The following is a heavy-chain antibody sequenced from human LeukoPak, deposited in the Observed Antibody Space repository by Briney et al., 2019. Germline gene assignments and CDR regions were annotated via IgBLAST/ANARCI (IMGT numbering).Heavy chain of an antibody. Sequence: GGSLRLSCAASGFTFSSYSINWVRQAPGKGLEWVSSISSSSTYIYYADSVKGRFTISTDNAKNSLYLQMNSLRAEDTAVYYCARPLYDSSGFRYFQHWGQGTLVTVSS. V-gene: IGHV3-21*01. D-gene: IGHD3-22*01. J-gene: IGHJ1*01. CDR1: GFTFSSYS. CDR2: ISSSSTYI. CDR3: ARPLYDSSGFRYFQH.